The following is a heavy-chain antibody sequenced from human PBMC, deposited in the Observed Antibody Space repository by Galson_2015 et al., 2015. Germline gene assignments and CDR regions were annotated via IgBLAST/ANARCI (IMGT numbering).Heavy chain of an antibody. V-gene: IGHV1-46*01. CDR3: ARRIVTTGDFDY. Sequence: QGLEWMGIINPSGGGTSYAQRFQGRVTMTRDTSTSTVYMELSSLRSDDTAVYYCARRIVTTGDFDYWGQGTLVTVSS. CDR2: INPSGGGT. J-gene: IGHJ4*02. D-gene: IGHD1-1*01.